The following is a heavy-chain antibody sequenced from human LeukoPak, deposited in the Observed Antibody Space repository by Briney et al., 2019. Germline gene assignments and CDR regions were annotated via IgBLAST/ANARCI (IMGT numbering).Heavy chain of an antibody. CDR2: INHSGST. J-gene: IGHJ4*02. Sequence: SETLSLTCAVYGGSFSGYYWCLIRQPPGKGLEWIGEINHSGSTNYNPSLKSRVTISVDTSKNQFSLKLSSVTAADTAVYYCARAYYDSSGYYSSYFDYWGQGTLVTVSS. CDR1: GGSFSGYY. V-gene: IGHV4-34*01. D-gene: IGHD3-22*01. CDR3: ARAYYDSSGYYSSYFDY.